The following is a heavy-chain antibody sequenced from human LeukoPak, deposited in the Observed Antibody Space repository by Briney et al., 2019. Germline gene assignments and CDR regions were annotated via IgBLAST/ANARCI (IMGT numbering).Heavy chain of an antibody. Sequence: TGGSLRLSCAASGFTFSSYEMNWVRQAPGKGLEWVSYISSSGSTIYYADSVKGRFTISRNNAKNSLYLQMNSLRAEDTAVYYCARYCSGGSCYSYWGQGTLVTVSS. V-gene: IGHV3-48*03. CDR2: ISSSGSTI. CDR3: ARYCSGGSCYSY. J-gene: IGHJ4*02. D-gene: IGHD2-15*01. CDR1: GFTFSSYE.